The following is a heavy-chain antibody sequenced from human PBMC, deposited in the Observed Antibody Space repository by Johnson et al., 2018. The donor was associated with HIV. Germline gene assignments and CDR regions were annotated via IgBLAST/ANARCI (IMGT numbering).Heavy chain of an antibody. V-gene: IGHV3-23*04. CDR2: ISGSGGST. Sequence: EVQLVESGGGLVQPGGSLRLSCAASGFTFSSYAMSWVRQAPGKGLEWVSAISGSGGSTYYADSVKGRFTISRDNAKNTLYLQMNSLRAEDTAVYYCARDRNPDNGNDESDAFDIWGQGTMVTVSS. CDR1: GFTFSSYA. CDR3: ARDRNPDNGNDESDAFDI. J-gene: IGHJ3*02. D-gene: IGHD1-20*01.